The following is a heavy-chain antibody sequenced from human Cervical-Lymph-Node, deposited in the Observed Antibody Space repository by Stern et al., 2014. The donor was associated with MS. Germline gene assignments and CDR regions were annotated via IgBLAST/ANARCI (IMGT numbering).Heavy chain of an antibody. D-gene: IGHD1-14*01. CDR2: IYPGDSKT. CDR1: GFKFSIYR. CDR3: ARQTTAWASDV. J-gene: IGHJ4*02. V-gene: IGHV5-51*01. Sequence: VQLVQSGAELIRPGESLKISCKGSGFKFSIYRIAWVRQMPGKGLEWMGIIYPGDSKTRYSPSFQGQVTMSADKSTSTAYLQWSSLNASDTAMYFCARQTTAWASDVWGQGTLVTVSS.